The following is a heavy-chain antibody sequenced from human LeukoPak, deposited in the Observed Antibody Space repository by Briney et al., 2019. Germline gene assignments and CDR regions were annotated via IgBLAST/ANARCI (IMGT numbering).Heavy chain of an antibody. D-gene: IGHD1-26*01. J-gene: IGHJ4*02. V-gene: IGHV3-21*01. CDR1: GFTFSSYS. CDR2: ISSSSSYI. CDR3: AREWGEGAMIDY. Sequence: GGSLRLSCAASGFTFSSYSMNWVRQAPGKGLEWVSSISSSSSYIYYADSVKGRFTISRDNAKNSLYLQMNSLRAEDTAVYYCAREWGEGAMIDYWGQGTLVTVSS.